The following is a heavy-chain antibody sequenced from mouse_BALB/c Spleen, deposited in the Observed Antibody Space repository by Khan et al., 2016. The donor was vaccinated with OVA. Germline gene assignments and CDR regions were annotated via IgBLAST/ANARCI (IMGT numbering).Heavy chain of an antibody. J-gene: IGHJ3*01. D-gene: IGHD2-13*01. V-gene: IGHV1-77*01. CDR2: IFPGSGTP. CDR3: ARGGYSVIAY. Sequence: MQLQESGPEVVKPGASLKVSCKASGYTFTDYVIGWVKQSTRQGLEWIGDIFPGSGTPHYNETFKDNATLTADKSSNTDYMQLSSLATEDSAVSFCARGGYSVIAYWGQGTSVTVSA. CDR1: GYTFTDYV.